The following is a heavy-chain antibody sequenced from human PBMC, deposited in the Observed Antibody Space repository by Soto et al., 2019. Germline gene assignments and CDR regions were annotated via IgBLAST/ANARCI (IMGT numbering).Heavy chain of an antibody. V-gene: IGHV1-18*01. D-gene: IGHD6-13*01. CDR3: ARVEGRAAAGTLLLGY. CDR2: ISAYNGNT. J-gene: IGHJ4*02. CDR1: GYTFTSYG. Sequence: QVQLVQSGAEVKKPGASVKVSCKASGYTFTSYGISWVRQAPGQGLEWMGWISAYNGNTNYAQKLQGRVTMTTDTSTSTADMELRILRSDDTAVYYCARVEGRAAAGTLLLGYWGQGTLVTVSS.